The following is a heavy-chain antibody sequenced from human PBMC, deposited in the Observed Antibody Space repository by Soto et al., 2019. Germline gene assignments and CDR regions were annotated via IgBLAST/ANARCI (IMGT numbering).Heavy chain of an antibody. J-gene: IGHJ4*02. D-gene: IGHD2-15*01. Sequence: QVQLQESGPGLVQPTGTLSLTCAVSGASISSTNLWSWVRQAPGEGLEWIGEIFHSGTTTYNPSLWSRVIISMDTSTNQLSLRLDSVTAADTAVYFCARHIAVPTTRGFDYWGQGTLVTVSS. CDR1: GASISSTNL. CDR3: ARHIAVPTTRGFDY. CDR2: IFHSGTT. V-gene: IGHV4-4*01.